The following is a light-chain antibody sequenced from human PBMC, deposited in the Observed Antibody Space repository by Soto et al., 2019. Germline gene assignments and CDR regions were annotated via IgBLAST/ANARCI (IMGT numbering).Light chain of an antibody. CDR1: ETIRGP. Sequence: EIVLTQSPATLSLSPGDIATLSCRASETIRGPLAWYQQRPGQPPRILIYDTSNRATGIPDRFSGSGSGTDFTLTISRLDPEDFAVYYCQQYGSSPTLGQGTRLEIK. CDR3: QQYGSSPT. V-gene: IGKV3-20*01. J-gene: IGKJ5*01. CDR2: DTS.